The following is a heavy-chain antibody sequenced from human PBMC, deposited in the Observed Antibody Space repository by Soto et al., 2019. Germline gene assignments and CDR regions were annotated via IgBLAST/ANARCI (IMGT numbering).Heavy chain of an antibody. J-gene: IGHJ6*02. V-gene: IGHV3-30-3*01. CDR1: GFSFSRYA. Sequence: QVQLVESGGGVVQPGRSLRLSCVVSGFSFSRYAMHWVRQAPGKGLEWVADISYDGSNKDYADSVKGRLTISGDNSKNTVYLQMSRLRAEDTAVYSCARAHPYGDSPFGLDVWGQGTTVTVSS. CDR3: ARAHPYGDSPFGLDV. D-gene: IGHD4-17*01. CDR2: ISYDGSNK.